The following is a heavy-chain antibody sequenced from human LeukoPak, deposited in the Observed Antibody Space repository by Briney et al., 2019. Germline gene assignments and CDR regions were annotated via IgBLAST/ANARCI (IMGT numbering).Heavy chain of an antibody. D-gene: IGHD3-10*01. CDR2: IYYSGST. J-gene: IGHJ6*03. Sequence: PSETLSLTCTVSGGSISSSSYYWGWIRQPPGKGLEWIGSIYYSGSTYYNPSLKSRVTISVDTSKNQFSLKLSSVTAADTAVYYCARDSVWFGELLRTKAYYMDVWGKGTTVTVSS. V-gene: IGHV4-39*02. CDR1: GGSISSSSYY. CDR3: ARDSVWFGELLRTKAYYMDV.